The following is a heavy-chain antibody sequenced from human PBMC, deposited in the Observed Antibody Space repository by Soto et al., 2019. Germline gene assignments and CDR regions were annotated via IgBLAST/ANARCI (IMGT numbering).Heavy chain of an antibody. Sequence: QVQLVESGGGVVQPGRSLRLSCAASGFTFSSYAMHWVRQAPGKGLEWVAVTSNDGSKKNYADSVKGRFTISRDNSKNTLDLQTNSLRAEERAVFYCVASGLSFDYWGQGTLVTVSS. V-gene: IGHV3-30-3*01. CDR1: GFTFSSYA. CDR3: VASGLSFDY. D-gene: IGHD3-16*02. J-gene: IGHJ4*02. CDR2: TSNDGSKK.